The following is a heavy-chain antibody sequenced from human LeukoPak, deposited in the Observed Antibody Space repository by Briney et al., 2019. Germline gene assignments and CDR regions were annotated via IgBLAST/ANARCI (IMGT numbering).Heavy chain of an antibody. CDR1: GFTFSSFA. J-gene: IGHJ3*02. CDR2: ICWSSGSI. Sequence: PGGSLRLSCAASGFTFSSFAMHWIRQAPGKGLEWLSSICWSSGSIYYADFLKGRFTISRDNARNSLYLQMSSLRAEDTALYYCAREIYSKSDHDDAFDIWGQGTMVTVSS. CDR3: AREIYSKSDHDDAFDI. D-gene: IGHD1-1*01. V-gene: IGHV3-21*01.